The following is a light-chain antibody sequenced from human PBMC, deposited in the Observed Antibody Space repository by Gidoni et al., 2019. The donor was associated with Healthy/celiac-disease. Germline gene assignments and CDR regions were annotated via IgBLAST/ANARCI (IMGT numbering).Light chain of an antibody. V-gene: IGLV2-14*01. CDR3: SSYTSSSTRV. CDR1: SSDVGGYNY. Sequence: QSALTQPASVSGSPGQSITISCTGTSSDVGGYNYVSWYQQHPGNAPKLMIYGVSNRPSGVPDRFSGSKSGNTASLTISGLQAEDEADYYCSSYTSSSTRVFGGGTKLTVL. J-gene: IGLJ3*02. CDR2: GVS.